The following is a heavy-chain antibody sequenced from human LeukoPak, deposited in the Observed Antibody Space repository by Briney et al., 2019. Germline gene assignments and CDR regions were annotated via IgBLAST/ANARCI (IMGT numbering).Heavy chain of an antibody. D-gene: IGHD5-18*01. CDR3: ARGDFRDTAMVMFDY. Sequence: PSETLSLTCTVSGGSISSGDYYWSWIRQPPGKGLEWIGYIYYSGSTYSNPSLKSRVTISVDTSKNQFSLKLSSVTAADTAVYYCARGDFRDTAMVMFDYWGQGTLVTVSS. V-gene: IGHV4-30-4*01. J-gene: IGHJ4*02. CDR1: GGSISSGDYY. CDR2: IYYSGST.